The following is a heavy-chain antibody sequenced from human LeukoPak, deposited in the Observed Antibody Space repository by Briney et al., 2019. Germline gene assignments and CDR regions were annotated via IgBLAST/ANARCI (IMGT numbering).Heavy chain of an antibody. V-gene: IGHV4-59*01. CDR2: IYYSGST. J-gene: IGHJ4*02. D-gene: IGHD6-19*01. Sequence: PSETLSLTCSVSGGSISSYYWSWIRQPPGKGLEWIGYIYYSGSTNYNPSLNSQVTISVDTSKNQFSLKLSSVTAADTAVYYCARGDYSSGWKVFDYWGQGTLVTVSS. CDR1: GGSISSYY. CDR3: ARGDYSSGWKVFDY.